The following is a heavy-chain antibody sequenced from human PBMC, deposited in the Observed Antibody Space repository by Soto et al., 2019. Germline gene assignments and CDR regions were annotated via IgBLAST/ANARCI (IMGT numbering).Heavy chain of an antibody. V-gene: IGHV3-30-3*01. CDR3: ARDHVVVAATFRASYYGMDV. CDR2: ISYDGSNK. D-gene: IGHD2-15*01. J-gene: IGHJ6*02. CDR1: GFTFSSYA. Sequence: QVQLVESGGGVVQPGRSLRLSCAASGFTFSSYAMHWVRQAPGKGLEWVAVISYDGSNKYYADSVKGRFTISRDNSKNTQYLQMNSLRAEDTVVYYCARDHVVVAATFRASYYGMDVWGQGTTVTVSS.